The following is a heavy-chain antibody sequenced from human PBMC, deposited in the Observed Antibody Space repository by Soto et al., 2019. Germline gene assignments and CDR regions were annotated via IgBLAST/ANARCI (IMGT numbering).Heavy chain of an antibody. CDR2: ISGSGGST. J-gene: IGHJ4*02. D-gene: IGHD3-3*01. CDR3: AKGEGDPPYDFWIWFDY. CDR1: GFTFSSYA. V-gene: IGHV3-23*01. Sequence: GGSLRLSCAASGFTFSSYAMSWVRQAPGKGLEWVSAISGSGGSTYYADSVKGRFTISRDNSKNTLYLQMNSLRAEDTAVYYCAKGEGDPPYDFWIWFDYWGQGTLVTVSS.